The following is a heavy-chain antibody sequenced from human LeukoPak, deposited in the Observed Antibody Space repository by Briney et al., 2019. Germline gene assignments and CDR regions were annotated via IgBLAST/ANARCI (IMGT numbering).Heavy chain of an antibody. Sequence: GGSLRLSCAASGFTFSNFGMHWVRQAPGKGLEWVAFIRYDGSNKHYADSVKGRFTISRDNAKNSLYLQMNSLRAEDTAVYYCAREGAYYGSGSGYYYYYYMDVWGKGTTVTISS. J-gene: IGHJ6*03. CDR2: IRYDGSNK. D-gene: IGHD3-10*01. CDR1: GFTFSNFG. V-gene: IGHV3-30*02. CDR3: AREGAYYGSGSGYYYYYYMDV.